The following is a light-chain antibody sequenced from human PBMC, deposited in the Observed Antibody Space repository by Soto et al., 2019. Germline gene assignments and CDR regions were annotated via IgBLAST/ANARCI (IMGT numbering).Light chain of an antibody. J-gene: IGKJ1*01. V-gene: IGKV3-11*01. CDR1: QSVSSY. Sequence: EIVLTQSPAILSMSPGERATLSCRASQSVSSYFAWYQQKPGQAPRLLIYDASNRATGVPARFSGSGSGTDFTLPISSLEPEDFAVYYCQQRRYWPVTFGQGTNVEIK. CDR2: DAS. CDR3: QQRRYWPVT.